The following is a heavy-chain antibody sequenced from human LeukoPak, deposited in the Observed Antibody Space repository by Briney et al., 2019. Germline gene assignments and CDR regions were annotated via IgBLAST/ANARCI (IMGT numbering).Heavy chain of an antibody. CDR1: GFTFSSYE. CDR2: ISSSGSTI. D-gene: IGHD2-2*01. Sequence: GGSLRLSCAASGFTFSSYEMNWVRQAPGKGLEWVSYISSSGSTIYYADSVKGRFTISRDNAKNSLYLQMNSLRAEDTAVYYCARDFVVVPAAMRGYYSYMDVWGKGATVTISS. CDR3: ARDFVVVPAAMRGYYSYMDV. V-gene: IGHV3-48*03. J-gene: IGHJ6*03.